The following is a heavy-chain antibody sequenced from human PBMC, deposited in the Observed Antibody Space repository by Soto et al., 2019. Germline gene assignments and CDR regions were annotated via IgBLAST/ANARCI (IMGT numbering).Heavy chain of an antibody. CDR1: GFTFSSYA. J-gene: IGHJ1*01. Sequence: GGSLRLSCAASGFTFSSYAMSWVRQAPGKGLEWVSGISGSGGTTYYADSVKGRFTISRDNFKNTLYLQVNSLRVEDTAVYYCAKDQAAAGTISRYFQHWGQGTLVTVSS. CDR2: ISGSGGTT. V-gene: IGHV3-23*01. CDR3: AKDQAAAGTISRYFQH. D-gene: IGHD6-13*01.